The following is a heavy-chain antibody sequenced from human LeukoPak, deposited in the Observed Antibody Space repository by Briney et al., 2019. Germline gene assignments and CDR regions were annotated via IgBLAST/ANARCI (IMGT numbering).Heavy chain of an antibody. CDR2: VSLEGVR. D-gene: IGHD2-8*01. J-gene: IGHJ4*02. Sequence: SETLSLTCGVSGGSITTTNWWSWVRQFPGQGLQWIGEVSLEGVRNYNPPLTSRVTMSLDRAKNLLSLNLNSVTAADTAAYYCSRENGAFSPFGYWGQGILVTV. V-gene: IGHV4-4*02. CDR3: SRENGAFSPFGY. CDR1: GGSITTTNW.